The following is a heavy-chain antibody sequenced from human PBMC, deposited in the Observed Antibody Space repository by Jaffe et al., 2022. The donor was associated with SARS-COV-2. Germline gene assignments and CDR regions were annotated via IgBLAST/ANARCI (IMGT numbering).Heavy chain of an antibody. CDR1: GGSISSHY. D-gene: IGHD3-22*01. V-gene: IGHV4-34*01. J-gene: IGHJ6*03. CDR2: ISHRGTA. CDR3: ARGKITQIVVVNYYYYYMDV. Sequence: QVQLQEWGAGLLKSSETLSLTCAVYGGSISSHYWVWIRQPPGKGLEWIGDISHRGTANYNPSLQSRVTMSFDMSKNQFSLNLSSVSAADTAVYYCARGKITQIVVVNYYYYYMDVWGKGTTVTVSS.